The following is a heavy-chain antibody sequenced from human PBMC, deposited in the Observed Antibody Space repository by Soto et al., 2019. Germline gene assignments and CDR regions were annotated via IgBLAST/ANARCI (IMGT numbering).Heavy chain of an antibody. J-gene: IGHJ5*02. V-gene: IGHV3-30*03. Sequence: GGSLRLSCAASGFTFSSYGMHWVRQAPGKGLEWVAVISYDGSNKYYADSVKGRFTISRDNSKNTLYLQMNSLRSEDTAVYYCARDPLIAAAGLNWFDPWGQGTLVTVSS. CDR1: GFTFSSYG. D-gene: IGHD6-13*01. CDR3: ARDPLIAAAGLNWFDP. CDR2: ISYDGSNK.